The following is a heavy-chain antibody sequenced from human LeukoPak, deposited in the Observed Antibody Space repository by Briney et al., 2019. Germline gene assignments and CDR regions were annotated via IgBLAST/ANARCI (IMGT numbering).Heavy chain of an antibody. V-gene: IGHV1-18*01. CDR2: ISAYNGNT. J-gene: IGHJ4*02. Sequence: ASVKVSCKASGYTFTSYGISWVRQAPGQGLEWMGWISAYNGNTNYAQKPQGRVTMTTDTSTSTAYMELRSLRSDDTAVYYCARDGATMVRGSAGFDYWGQGTLVTVSS. D-gene: IGHD3-10*01. CDR3: ARDGATMVRGSAGFDY. CDR1: GYTFTSYG.